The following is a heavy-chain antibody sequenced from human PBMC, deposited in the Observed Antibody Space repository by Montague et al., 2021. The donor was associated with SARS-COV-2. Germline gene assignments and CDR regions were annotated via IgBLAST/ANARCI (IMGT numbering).Heavy chain of an antibody. D-gene: IGHD3-9*01. CDR2: ISYGGSNK. V-gene: IGHV3-33*05. J-gene: IGHJ6*02. CDR3: ARDLTYYDILTGYFAESPHYYYYYGMDV. CDR1: GFTFSSYG. Sequence: SLRLSCAASGFTFSSYGMHWVRRAPGKGLEWVAVISYGGSNKYYADSVKGRFTISRDNSKNTLYLQMNSLRAEDTAVYYCARDLTYYDILTGYFAESPHYYYYYGMDVWGQGTTVTVSS.